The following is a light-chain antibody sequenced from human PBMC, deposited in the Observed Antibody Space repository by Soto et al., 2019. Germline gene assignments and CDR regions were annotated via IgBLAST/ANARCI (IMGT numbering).Light chain of an antibody. CDR2: AAS. J-gene: IGKJ1*01. CDR1: QGISSY. V-gene: IGKV1-9*01. CDR3: QQYNNWPPWT. Sequence: IQLTQSPSSLSASVGDRVTITCRASQGISSYLAWYQQKPGKAPKLLIYAASTLQSGVPSRFSGSGSGTDFTLTISSLQPEDFAVYYCQQYNNWPPWTFGQGTKVDI.